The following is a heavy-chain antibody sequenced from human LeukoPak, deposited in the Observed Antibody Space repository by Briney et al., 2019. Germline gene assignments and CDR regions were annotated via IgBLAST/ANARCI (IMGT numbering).Heavy chain of an antibody. V-gene: IGHV1-69*04. D-gene: IGHD5-12*01. CDR1: GGTFSSYA. J-gene: IGHJ4*02. CDR2: IIPILGIA. CDR3: AREEGYSGYETHFDY. Sequence: SVKVSCKASGGTFSSYAISWVRQAPGQGLEWMGRIIPILGIANYAQKFQGRVTITADKSTSTAYMELSSLRSEYTAVYYCAREEGYSGYETHFDYWGQGTLVTVSS.